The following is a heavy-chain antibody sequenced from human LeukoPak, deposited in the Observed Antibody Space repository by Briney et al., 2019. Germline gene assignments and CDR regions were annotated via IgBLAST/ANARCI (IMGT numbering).Heavy chain of an antibody. CDR2: IYPRGST. J-gene: IGHJ4*02. CDR3: ARFSPRAMGNYLDF. V-gene: IGHV4-30-2*01. Sequence: SETLSLTCAVSGGSISSGSYSWSWVRQPPGKGLEWIGYIYPRGSTYYNPSLKSRVILSLDKSANQFSLNLSSVTAADTAVYYCARFSPRAMGNYLDFWGQGTLVTVSS. CDR1: GGSISSGSYS. D-gene: IGHD7-27*01.